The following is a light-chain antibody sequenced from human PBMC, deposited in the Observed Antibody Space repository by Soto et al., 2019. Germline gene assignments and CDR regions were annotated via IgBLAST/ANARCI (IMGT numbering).Light chain of an antibody. CDR1: SSDVGSYNL. CDR3: CSSAISRTDV. Sequence: QSALTQPASVSGSPGQSITISCTGTSSDVGSYNLVSWYQHHPGKAPKLMIYEGSKRPSGVSDRFSGSKSGNTASLTISGLQAEDEADYYCCSSAISRTDVFGTGTKVTVL. J-gene: IGLJ1*01. V-gene: IGLV2-23*01. CDR2: EGS.